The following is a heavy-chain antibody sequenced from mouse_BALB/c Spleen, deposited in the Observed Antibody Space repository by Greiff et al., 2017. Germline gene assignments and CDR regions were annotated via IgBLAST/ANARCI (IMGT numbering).Heavy chain of an antibody. V-gene: IGHV1-54*01. CDR2: INPGSGGT. CDR1: GYAFTNYL. J-gene: IGHJ2*01. CDR3: ARWPIYYDYDGY. Sequence: QVQLQQSGAELVRPGTSVKVSCKASGYAFTNYLIEWVKQRPGQGLEWIGVINPGSGGTNYNEKFKGKATLTADKSSSTAYMQLSSLTSDDSAVYFCARWPIYYDYDGYWGQGTTLTVSS. D-gene: IGHD2-4*01.